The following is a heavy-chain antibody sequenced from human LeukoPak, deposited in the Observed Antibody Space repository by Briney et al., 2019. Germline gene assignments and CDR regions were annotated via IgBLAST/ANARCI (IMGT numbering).Heavy chain of an antibody. D-gene: IGHD5-18*01. CDR1: GFTFSSSA. V-gene: IGHV3-23*01. Sequence: GGSLRLSCAASGFTFSSSAMSWVRQAPGKGLEWVSAISNNGGYTYYADSVKGRFTISRDNSKNTLYLQMNSLRAEDTAVYYCARTVDTAMVTIDYWGQGTLVTVSS. J-gene: IGHJ4*02. CDR2: ISNNGGYT. CDR3: ARTVDTAMVTIDY.